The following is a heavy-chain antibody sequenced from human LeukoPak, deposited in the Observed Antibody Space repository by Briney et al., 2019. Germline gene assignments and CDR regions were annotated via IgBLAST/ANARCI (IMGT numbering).Heavy chain of an antibody. D-gene: IGHD3-22*01. CDR3: ARSSGYYSDAFDI. CDR2: IYYSGST. J-gene: IGHJ3*02. Sequence: SETLSLTCTVSGGSISSGDYYWSWIRQPPGKGLEWIGYIYYSGSTYYNPSLKSRVTISVDTSKNQFSLKLSPVTAADTAVYYCARSSGYYSDAFDIWGQGTMVTVSS. CDR1: GGSISSGDYY. V-gene: IGHV4-30-4*08.